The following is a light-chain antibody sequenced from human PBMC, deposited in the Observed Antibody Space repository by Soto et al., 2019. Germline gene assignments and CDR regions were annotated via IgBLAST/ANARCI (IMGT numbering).Light chain of an antibody. CDR1: SSDVGAYNY. CDR2: GVT. CDR3: SSYTRTSLLYV. J-gene: IGLJ1*01. V-gene: IGLV2-14*01. Sequence: QSALTQPASLSGPPGQSITISCTGTSSDVGAYNYVSWYRQYPGKAPKPMIYGVTNRPSGVSDRFSGSKSGNTASLTISGLQAEDEADYYCSSYTRTSLLYVFRTGTKVPVL.